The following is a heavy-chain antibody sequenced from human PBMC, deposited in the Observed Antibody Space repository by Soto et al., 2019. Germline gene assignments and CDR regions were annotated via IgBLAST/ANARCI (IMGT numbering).Heavy chain of an antibody. CDR1: GDTFSSYA. Sequence: QVQLVQSGAEVKKPGSSVKVSCKASGDTFSSYAISWVRQAPGQGLEWMGGSIPIFGTANYAQKFQGRVTITADESTSKAYMELSSLRSEETAVYYCARDSDTAMVNYYYDGMDVWGQGTTVTVSS. CDR2: SIPIFGTA. V-gene: IGHV1-69*12. D-gene: IGHD5-18*01. CDR3: ARDSDTAMVNYYYDGMDV. J-gene: IGHJ6*02.